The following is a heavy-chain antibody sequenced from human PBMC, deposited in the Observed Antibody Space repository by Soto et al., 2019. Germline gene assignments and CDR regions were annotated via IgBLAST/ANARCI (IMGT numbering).Heavy chain of an antibody. CDR3: ASESYGGEFDY. CDR1: GYTFYSHS. CDR2: INADYGNT. V-gene: IGHV1-18*01. D-gene: IGHD4-17*01. Sequence: ASVKVSCKASGYTFYSHSISWVRQAPGQGLEWMGRINADYGNTQYAQKFQGRVTITRDTSASTAYMELRSLRSEDTAVYYCASESYGGEFDYWGQGTLVTVSS. J-gene: IGHJ4*02.